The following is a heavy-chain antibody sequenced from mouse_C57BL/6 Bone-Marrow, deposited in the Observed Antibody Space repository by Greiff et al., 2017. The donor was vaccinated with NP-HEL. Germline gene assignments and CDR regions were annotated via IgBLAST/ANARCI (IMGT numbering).Heavy chain of an antibody. Sequence: VQLKESGGDLVKPGGSLKLSCAAFGFTFSSYGMSWVRQTPDKRLEWVATISSGGSYTYYPDSVKGRFTISRDNAKNTLYLQMSSLKSEDTAMYYCARRWLLSWFAYWGQGTLVTVSA. J-gene: IGHJ3*01. V-gene: IGHV5-6*01. CDR3: ARRWLLSWFAY. CDR2: ISSGGSYT. D-gene: IGHD2-3*01. CDR1: GFTFSSYG.